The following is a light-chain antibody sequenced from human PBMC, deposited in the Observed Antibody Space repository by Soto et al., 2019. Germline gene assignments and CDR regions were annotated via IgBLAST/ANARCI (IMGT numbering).Light chain of an antibody. CDR3: QQYKVYPRT. Sequence: DIQMTQSPSSLSASLGDTVTITCRASQDISNYLAWLQQKPGQAPRSLISAVSNLQSGVPSRFSGSGSGTHFTLTISSLQPEDFATYYCQQYKVYPRTFGGGTKVDIK. J-gene: IGKJ4*01. CDR2: AVS. CDR1: QDISNY. V-gene: IGKV1-16*01.